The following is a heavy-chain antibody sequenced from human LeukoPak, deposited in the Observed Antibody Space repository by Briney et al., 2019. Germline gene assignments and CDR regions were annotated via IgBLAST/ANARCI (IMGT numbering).Heavy chain of an antibody. V-gene: IGHV3-9*01. CDR1: GFTFDDYA. CDR3: AKASLNGDGGYYFDY. CDR2: ISWNSGSI. J-gene: IGHJ4*02. Sequence: GGSLRLSCAASGFTFDDYAMHWVRQAPGKGLEWVSGISWNSGSIGYADSVKGRFTISRDNAKNSLYLQMNSLRAEDTALYYCAKASLNGDGGYYFDYWGQGTLVTVSS. D-gene: IGHD7-27*01.